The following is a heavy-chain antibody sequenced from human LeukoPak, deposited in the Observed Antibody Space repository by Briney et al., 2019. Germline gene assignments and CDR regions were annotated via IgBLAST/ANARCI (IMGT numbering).Heavy chain of an antibody. CDR3: ARRAILSYSGSGSYLHFDY. CDR2: IYYSGNT. V-gene: IGHV4-39*01. Sequence: SETLSLTCTVSGGSISSSSYYWGWIRQPPGKGLEWIGSIYYSGNTYYNPSLKSRVTISVDTSKNQFSLKLSSVTAADTAVYYCARRAILSYSGSGSYLHFDYWGQGTLVTVSS. J-gene: IGHJ4*02. CDR1: GGSISSSSYY. D-gene: IGHD3-10*01.